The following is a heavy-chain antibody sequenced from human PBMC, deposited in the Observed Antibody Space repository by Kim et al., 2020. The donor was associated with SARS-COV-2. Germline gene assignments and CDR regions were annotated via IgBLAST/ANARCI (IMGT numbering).Heavy chain of an antibody. J-gene: IGHJ6*02. CDR1: GGSFSGYY. V-gene: IGHV4-34*01. Sequence: SETLSLTCAVYGGSFSGYYWSWIRQPPGKGLEWIGEINHSGSTNYNPSLKNRVTISVDTSKNQFSLKLSSVTAADTAVYYCARDLPLLWGISSGMDVWGQGTTVTVSS. D-gene: IGHD3-10*01. CDR3: ARDLPLLWGISSGMDV. CDR2: INHSGST.